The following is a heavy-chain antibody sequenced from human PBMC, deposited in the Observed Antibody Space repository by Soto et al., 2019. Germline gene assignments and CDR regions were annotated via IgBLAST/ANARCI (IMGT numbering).Heavy chain of an antibody. CDR1: GFTFSSYS. CDR3: ASFPGIAAS. D-gene: IGHD6-13*01. Sequence: EVQLVESGGGLVKPGGSLRLSCAASGFTFSSYSMNWVRQAPGKGLEWVSSISSSSSYIYYADSVKGRFTISRDNAKNSLYLQMNSRRAEDTAVYYCASFPGIAASWGQGTLVTVSS. J-gene: IGHJ5*02. CDR2: ISSSSSYI. V-gene: IGHV3-21*01.